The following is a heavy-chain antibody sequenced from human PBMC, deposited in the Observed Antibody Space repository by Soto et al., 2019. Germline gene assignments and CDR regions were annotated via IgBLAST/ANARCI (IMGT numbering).Heavy chain of an antibody. Sequence: GGSLRLSCAASGFTFSSYWMSWVRQAPGKGLEWVANIKQDGSEKYYLEFVKGRYTISRDNAKNSLYLQMNSLRAEDTAVYYCARIHYYYYYYMDVWGKGTTVTVSS. J-gene: IGHJ6*03. V-gene: IGHV3-7*01. CDR2: IKQDGSEK. CDR3: ARIHYYYYYYMDV. CDR1: GFTFSSYW.